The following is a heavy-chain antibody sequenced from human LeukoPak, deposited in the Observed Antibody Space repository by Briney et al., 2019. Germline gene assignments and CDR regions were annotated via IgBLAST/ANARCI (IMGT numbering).Heavy chain of an antibody. D-gene: IGHD3-16*01. CDR3: ARHRYGDVYYFDF. Sequence: PSETLSLTCTVSGDSIGSYYWSWIRQPPGKGLEWIGYIYYTGSTNYNPSLKGRATISVDTSKNQFSLKVSAVTAADTAVYYCARHRYGDVYYFDFWGQGTLVSVSS. J-gene: IGHJ4*02. CDR2: IYYTGST. CDR1: GDSIGSYY. V-gene: IGHV4-59*08.